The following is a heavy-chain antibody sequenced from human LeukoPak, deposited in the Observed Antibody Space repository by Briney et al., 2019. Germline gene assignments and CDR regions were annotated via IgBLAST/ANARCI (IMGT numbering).Heavy chain of an antibody. CDR3: TRGHWGLQS. CDR2: IHHSGNS. V-gene: IGHV4-59*02. Sequence: PSETLSLTCTVSGASVTDYYWSWIRQSPGKGLEWISYIHHSGNSDYNPSLRSRVTTSLDTSKNQFSLNLTYVTAADTAVYYCTRGHWGLQSWSQGTLVTVSS. J-gene: IGHJ5*02. CDR1: GASVTDYY. D-gene: IGHD7-27*01.